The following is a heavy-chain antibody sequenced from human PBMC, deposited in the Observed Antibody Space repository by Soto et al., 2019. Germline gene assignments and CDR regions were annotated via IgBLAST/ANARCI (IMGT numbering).Heavy chain of an antibody. Sequence: QVQLVQSVAEVKKPGSSVRVSCQASGGTFTTYAFNWVRQAPGQGLEWMGGIIPMYNKPNYAPNFLGRVTISADPSTSTAYRELTTLSSEDTAVYFCARGYSGGYYYAMDVWCQGTTVTVSS. D-gene: IGHD4-4*01. V-gene: IGHV1-69*01. J-gene: IGHJ6*02. CDR2: IIPMYNKP. CDR1: GGTFTTYA. CDR3: ARGYSGGYYYAMDV.